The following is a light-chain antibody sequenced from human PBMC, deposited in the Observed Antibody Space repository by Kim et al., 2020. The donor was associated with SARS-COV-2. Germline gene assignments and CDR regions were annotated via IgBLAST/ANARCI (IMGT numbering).Light chain of an antibody. J-gene: IGKJ2*01. CDR2: GAS. V-gene: IGKV3-20*01. CDR1: QSVSSSY. CDR3: QQYGSSPLYT. Sequence: EIVLTQSPGTLSLSPGARATLSCRASQSVSSSYLAWYQQKPGQAPRLLIYGASSRATGIPDRFSGSGSGTDFTLTISRLEPEDFAVYYCQQYGSSPLYTFGQGTKLEI.